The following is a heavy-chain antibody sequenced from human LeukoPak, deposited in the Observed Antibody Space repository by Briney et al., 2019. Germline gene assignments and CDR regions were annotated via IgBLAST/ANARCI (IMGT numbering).Heavy chain of an antibody. J-gene: IGHJ4*02. D-gene: IGHD4-17*01. CDR3: AREYDYGVSRADY. CDR1: GFTFSSYW. CDR2: INQDGSEK. Sequence: GGSLRLSCAASGFTFSSYWISWVRQAPGEGLEWVAHINQDGSEKHFVDSGEGRFTISRDNAANSLFLQMNSLRAEDTAVYYCAREYDYGVSRADYWGQGTLVTVSS. V-gene: IGHV3-7*01.